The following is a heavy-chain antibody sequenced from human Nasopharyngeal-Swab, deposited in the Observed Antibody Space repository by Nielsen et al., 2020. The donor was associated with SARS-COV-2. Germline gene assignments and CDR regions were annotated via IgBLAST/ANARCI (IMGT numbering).Heavy chain of an antibody. V-gene: IGHV4-31*03. D-gene: IGHD3-22*01. CDR3: ARSPSPHITLIVVVTHWYFDL. Sequence: SETLSLTCTVSGGSIRSAGYFWSWIRQHPGKGLEWIGYIHYTGSDYYNPSLETRVTISVDTSKNQFSLKLSSVTAADTAVYYCARSPSPHITLIVVVTHWYFDLWGRGTLVTVSS. J-gene: IGHJ2*01. CDR2: IHYTGSD. CDR1: GGSIRSAGYF.